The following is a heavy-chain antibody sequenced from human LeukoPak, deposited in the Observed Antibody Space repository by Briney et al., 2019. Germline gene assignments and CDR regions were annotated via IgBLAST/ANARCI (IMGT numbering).Heavy chain of an antibody. J-gene: IGHJ4*02. V-gene: IGHV3-48*01. CDR3: ARARAAGAYPWYFDY. D-gene: IGHD3-16*01. CDR2: ISSSSNTI. CDR1: GFPLSDYS. Sequence: GGSLRLSCSASGFPLSDYSMTWVRQAPGKGLEWVSYISSSSNTIYYADSVKGRFTISRDNAKNSLYLQMNSLRAEDTAVYYCARARAAGAYPWYFDYWGQGTLVTVSS.